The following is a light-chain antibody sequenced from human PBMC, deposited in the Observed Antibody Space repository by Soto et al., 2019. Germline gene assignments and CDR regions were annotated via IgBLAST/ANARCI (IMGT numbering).Light chain of an antibody. CDR3: QQFYNYPRT. V-gene: IGKV1-5*01. J-gene: IGKJ1*01. Sequence: DIQMTQSPSTLSASVGDRVTITCRASQSISNWLAWYQQKPGKAPKLLIYDASTLQTGVPSRFSGSGSGTDFTLTISYLQSEDFGTYYCQQFYNYPRTFGQGTKVDIK. CDR2: DAS. CDR1: QSISNW.